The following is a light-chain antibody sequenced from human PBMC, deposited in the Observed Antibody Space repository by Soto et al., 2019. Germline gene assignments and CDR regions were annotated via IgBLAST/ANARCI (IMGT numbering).Light chain of an antibody. V-gene: IGKV3-15*01. CDR1: QSVSSN. J-gene: IGKJ1*01. Sequence: EIVMTKSPATLSVSPGERATLSCRASQSVSSNLAWYQQKPGQAPRLLIYGASTRATGIPARFSGSGSGTEFTLTISSLHAEDFAVYYCQKYNNWPPWTFGQGTKVEIK. CDR3: QKYNNWPPWT. CDR2: GAS.